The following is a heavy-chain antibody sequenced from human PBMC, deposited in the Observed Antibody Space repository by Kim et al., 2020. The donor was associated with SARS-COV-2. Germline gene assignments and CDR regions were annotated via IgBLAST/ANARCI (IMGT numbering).Heavy chain of an antibody. V-gene: IGHV3-30*04. CDR1: GFTFSSSA. CDR2: ISYDGSKT. J-gene: IGHJ4*02. D-gene: IGHD3-22*01. Sequence: GGSLRLSCAASGFTFSSSAMHWVRQAPGKGLEWVAVISYDGSKTYYGESVKGRFTISRDNSKNTLYLQMNSLRPEDTAVYYCARDLYDESSGEFEYWGQGTLVTVSS. CDR3: ARDLYDESSGEFEY.